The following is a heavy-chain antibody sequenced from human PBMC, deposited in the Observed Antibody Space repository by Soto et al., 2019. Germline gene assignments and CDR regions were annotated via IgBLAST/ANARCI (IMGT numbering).Heavy chain of an antibody. Sequence: QVQLVQSGAEVKKPGASVKVSCKASDYTFSSYGISWVRQAPGQGLEWMGWISASNGNTNYAQKLPGRVTMTTDTSTSTAYLELRSLRSDDPAVYYWARDDYVSGSHLGYWGQGTLVTVSS. CDR2: ISASNGNT. V-gene: IGHV1-18*01. CDR3: ARDDYVSGSHLGY. J-gene: IGHJ4*02. CDR1: DYTFSSYG. D-gene: IGHD3-10*01.